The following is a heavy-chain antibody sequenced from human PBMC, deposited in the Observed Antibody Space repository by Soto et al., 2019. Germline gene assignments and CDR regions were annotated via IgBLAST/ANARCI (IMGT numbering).Heavy chain of an antibody. V-gene: IGHV3-23*01. CDR1: GFTFNNYA. Sequence: GGSLRLSCAASGFTFNNYAISWVRQAPGKRLEWVSGISGSGGSTYYADSVKGRFTISRDNSKNTLYLQLNSLRAEDTAVYYCAKDSSLGSYSSSWAVDCWGQGTLVTVSS. J-gene: IGHJ4*02. CDR2: ISGSGGST. CDR3: AKDSSLGSYSSSWAVDC. D-gene: IGHD6-13*01.